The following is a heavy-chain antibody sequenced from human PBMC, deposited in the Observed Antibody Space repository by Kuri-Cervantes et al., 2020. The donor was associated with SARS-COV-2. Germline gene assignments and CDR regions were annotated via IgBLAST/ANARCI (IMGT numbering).Heavy chain of an antibody. Sequence: GGSLRLSCAASGFTFDDYAMHWVRQAPGKGLEWVWGISWNSGSICYADFVKGRFTISRDNAKNSQYLQMNSLSAGDTALYYCAKDRISSGDYSDAIDIWGQGTMVTVSS. D-gene: IGHD3-22*01. V-gene: IGHV3-9*01. CDR1: GFTFDDYA. J-gene: IGHJ3*02. CDR3: AKDRISSGDYSDAIDI. CDR2: ISWNSGSI.